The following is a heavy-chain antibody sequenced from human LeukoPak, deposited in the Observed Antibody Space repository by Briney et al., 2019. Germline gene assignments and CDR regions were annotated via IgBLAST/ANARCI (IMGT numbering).Heavy chain of an antibody. V-gene: IGHV3-33*01. Sequence: GGSLRLSCAASGFTFSSYGMHWVRQAPGKGLEWVAVIWYDGSNKYYADSVKGRFTISRDNSKNTLYLQMNSLRAEDTAVYYCARVDSYTQSPFDYWGQGTLVTVSS. J-gene: IGHJ4*02. CDR3: ARVDSYTQSPFDY. CDR1: GFTFSSYG. CDR2: IWYDGSNK. D-gene: IGHD2-2*02.